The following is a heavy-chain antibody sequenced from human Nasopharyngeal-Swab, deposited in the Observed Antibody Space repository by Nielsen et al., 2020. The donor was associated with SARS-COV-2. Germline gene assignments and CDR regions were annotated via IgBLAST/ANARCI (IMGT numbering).Heavy chain of an antibody. CDR3: ARVDKEPFDH. D-gene: IGHD1-26*01. Sequence: ASVKVSCKASGFTFSGYFIHWVRQAPGQGLEWMGWISPKNGGTDYAQKFLGRVTLTTDTSITTAYMEMRGLKSDDTAVYYCARVDKEPFDHWGQGALVTVSS. V-gene: IGHV1-2*02. CDR2: ISPKNGGT. CDR1: GFTFSGYF. J-gene: IGHJ4*02.